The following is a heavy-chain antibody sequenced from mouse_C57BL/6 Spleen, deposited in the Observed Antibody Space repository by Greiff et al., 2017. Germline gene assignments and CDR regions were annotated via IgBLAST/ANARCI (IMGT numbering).Heavy chain of an antibody. V-gene: IGHV1-50*01. D-gene: IGHD1-1*01. CDR2: IAPSDSYT. CDR3: ARRGFITRGDY. Sequence: QVQLQQPGAELVKPGASVKLSCKASGYTFTSYWMQWVKQRPGQGLEWIGEIAPSDSYTNYNQKFKGKATLTVDTSSSTAYMQLSSLTSEDSAVYYCARRGFITRGDYWGQGTSVTVSS. J-gene: IGHJ4*01. CDR1: GYTFTSYW.